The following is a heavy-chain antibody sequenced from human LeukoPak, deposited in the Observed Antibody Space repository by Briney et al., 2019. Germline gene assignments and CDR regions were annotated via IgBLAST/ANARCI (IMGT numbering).Heavy chain of an antibody. Sequence: PETLSLTCTVSGGSISSSSYYWGWIRQPPGKGLEWIGSIYYSGSTNYNPSLKSRVTISVDTSKNQFSLKLSSVTAADTAVYYCARAYCSGGTCYSSRGMFDPWGQGTLVTVSS. CDR3: ARAYCSGGTCYSSRGMFDP. CDR2: IYYSGST. CDR1: GGSISSSSYY. D-gene: IGHD2-15*01. J-gene: IGHJ5*02. V-gene: IGHV4-39*07.